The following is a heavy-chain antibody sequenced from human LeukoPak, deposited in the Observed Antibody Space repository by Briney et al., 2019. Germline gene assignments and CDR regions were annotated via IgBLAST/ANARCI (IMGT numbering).Heavy chain of an antibody. J-gene: IGHJ4*02. CDR2: IWYDGSNK. Sequence: GGSLRLSCAASGFTFSSYGMHWVRQAPGKGLEWVAVIWYDGSNKYYADSVKGRFTISRDNSKNTLYLQMNSLRAEDTAVYYCAKGELWFGESPCDYWGQGTLVTVSS. D-gene: IGHD3-10*01. CDR1: GFTFSSYG. V-gene: IGHV3-30*02. CDR3: AKGELWFGESPCDY.